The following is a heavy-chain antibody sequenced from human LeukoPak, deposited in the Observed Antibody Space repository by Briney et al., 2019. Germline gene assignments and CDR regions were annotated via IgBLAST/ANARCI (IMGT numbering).Heavy chain of an antibody. CDR2: IKQDGSEK. CDR1: GFTLSSYA. D-gene: IGHD3-16*01. V-gene: IGHV3-7*03. Sequence: QPGGSLRLSCAASGFTLSSYAMSWVRQAPGKGLEWVANIKQDGSEKYYMDSVKGRFTISRDNAKNSVYLGMNSLSAEDTAVYYCSRGGPFGGYWGQGTLVTVSS. J-gene: IGHJ4*02. CDR3: SRGGPFGGY.